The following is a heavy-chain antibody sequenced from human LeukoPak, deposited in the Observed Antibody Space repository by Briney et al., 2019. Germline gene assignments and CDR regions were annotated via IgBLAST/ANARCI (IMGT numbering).Heavy chain of an antibody. D-gene: IGHD5-18*01. Sequence: GGSLRLSCAASGFTFSSYGMHWVRQAPGKGLEGVAVISYDGSNKYYADSVKGRFTISRDNSKNTLYLQMNSLRAEDTAVYYCAKDSTAMFEEYYFDYWGQGTLVTVSS. CDR1: GFTFSSYG. CDR2: ISYDGSNK. V-gene: IGHV3-30*18. CDR3: AKDSTAMFEEYYFDY. J-gene: IGHJ4*02.